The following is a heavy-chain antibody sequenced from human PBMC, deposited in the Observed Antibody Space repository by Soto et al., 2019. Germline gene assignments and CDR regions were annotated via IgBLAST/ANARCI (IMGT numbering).Heavy chain of an antibody. CDR1: GFSLSNARMG. V-gene: IGHV2-26*01. J-gene: IGHJ5*02. CDR2: IFSNDEK. Sequence: QVTLKASGPVLVKPTETLTLTCTVPGFSLSNARMGVSWIRQPPGKALEGLAHIFSNDEKADSTSLKSRLTISKDTSKSQVVLTMTNMDPVDTATYCWARIDAGRYDSSGVLTVDGGRWFDPWGQGTLVTVSS. CDR3: ARIDAGRYDSSGVLTVDGGRWFDP. D-gene: IGHD3-22*01.